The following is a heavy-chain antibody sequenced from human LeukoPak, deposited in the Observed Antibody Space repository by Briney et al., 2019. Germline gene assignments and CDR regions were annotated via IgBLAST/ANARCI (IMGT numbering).Heavy chain of an antibody. CDR1: GYTFTGYY. D-gene: IGHD2-21*02. Sequence: ASVKVSFKASGYTFTGYYIHWVRQAPGQGLEWMGWINPNSGVTNYAQKFQGRVTMTRDTSISTAYMELSRLRSDDTAVYYCARDLTATGDYWGQGTLVTVSS. J-gene: IGHJ4*02. V-gene: IGHV1-2*02. CDR3: ARDLTATGDY. CDR2: INPNSGVT.